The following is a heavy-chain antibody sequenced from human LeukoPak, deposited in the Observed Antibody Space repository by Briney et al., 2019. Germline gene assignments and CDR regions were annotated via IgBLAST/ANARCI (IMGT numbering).Heavy chain of an antibody. CDR1: GGSISPYY. J-gene: IGHJ4*02. CDR2: VSSSGST. D-gene: IGHD6-19*01. CDR3: ARESVAGGANFDY. V-gene: IGHV4-59*12. Sequence: PSETLSLTCIVSGGSISPYYLSWIRQPPGMALEWIGYVSSSGSTNYNPSLKSRVTMSVDTSKNQFSLKLSSVTAADTAVYYCARESVAGGANFDYWGQGTLVTVSS.